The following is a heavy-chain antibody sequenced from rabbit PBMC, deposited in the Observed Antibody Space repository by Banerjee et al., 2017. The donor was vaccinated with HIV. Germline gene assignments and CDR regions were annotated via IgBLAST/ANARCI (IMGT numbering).Heavy chain of an antibody. CDR3: ARGYYLDL. CDR2: IYAGSNNS. Sequence: QEQLVESGGGLVKPEGSLTLTCTASGLSFSNSHWICWVRQAPGKGLEWIGCIYAGSNNSYSATWAKGRFTITKTSSATVTLQRTSLTAADTATYFCARGYYLDLWGPGTLVTVS. CDR1: GLSFSNSHW. D-gene: IGHD1-1*01. J-gene: IGHJ4*01. V-gene: IGHV1S45*01.